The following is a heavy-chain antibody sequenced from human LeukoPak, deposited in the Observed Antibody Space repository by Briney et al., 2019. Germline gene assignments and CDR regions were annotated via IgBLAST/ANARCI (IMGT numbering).Heavy chain of an antibody. Sequence: GGSLRLSCAASGFTFSTYAMNWVRQAPGKGLEWVSGISGSGGGKFYPDSVKGRFTISRDKSKSTLYLQMNSLKAEDAAVYYCEKDNADYPIYYFDSWVQGTLVTVSS. V-gene: IGHV3-23*01. CDR2: ISGSGGGK. CDR1: GFTFSTYA. D-gene: IGHD3-16*01. CDR3: EKDNADYPIYYFDS. J-gene: IGHJ4*02.